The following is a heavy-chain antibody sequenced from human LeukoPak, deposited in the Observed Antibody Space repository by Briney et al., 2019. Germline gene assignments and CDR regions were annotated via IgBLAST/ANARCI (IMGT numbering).Heavy chain of an antibody. CDR3: ARDDILTGSFDF. J-gene: IGHJ4*02. CDR2: IYYSGIN. V-gene: IGHV4-39*02. D-gene: IGHD3-9*01. Sequence: ASETLSLTCTVSGGSISSTGYYWDWIRQPPGKGLEWIGNIYYSGINYYNPSLRSRVTISVDTSKNQFSLKASSVTAADAAVYYCARDDILTGSFDFWGQGTLVTVPS. CDR1: GGSISSTGYY.